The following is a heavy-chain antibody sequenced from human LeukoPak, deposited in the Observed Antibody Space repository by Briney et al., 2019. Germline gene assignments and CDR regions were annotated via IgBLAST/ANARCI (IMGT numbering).Heavy chain of an antibody. J-gene: IGHJ4*02. CDR2: IYYSGST. Sequence: PSETLSLTCTVSGGSISSYYWSWIRQPPGKGLEWIGYIYYSGSTNYNPSLKSRVTISVDTSKNQFSLKLSSVTAADTAVYYCARGLRRIDYWGQGTLVTVSS. CDR1: GGSISSYY. D-gene: IGHD3-16*01. CDR3: ARGLRRIDY. V-gene: IGHV4-59*12.